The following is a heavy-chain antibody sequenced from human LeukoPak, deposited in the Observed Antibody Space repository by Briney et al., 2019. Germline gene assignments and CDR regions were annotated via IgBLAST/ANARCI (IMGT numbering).Heavy chain of an antibody. CDR2: INHSGST. D-gene: IGHD3-9*01. J-gene: IGHJ6*02. CDR1: GGSFSGYY. V-gene: IGHV4-34*01. Sequence: SETLSLTCAVYGGSFSGYYWSWIRQPPGKGPEWIGEINHSGSTNYNPSLKSRVTISVDTSKNQFSLKLSSVTAADTAVYYCARVPYDILTGSTYYYGMDVWGQGTTVTVSS. CDR3: ARVPYDILTGSTYYYGMDV.